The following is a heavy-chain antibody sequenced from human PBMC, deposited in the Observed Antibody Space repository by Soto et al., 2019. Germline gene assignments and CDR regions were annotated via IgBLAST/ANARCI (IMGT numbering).Heavy chain of an antibody. V-gene: IGHV3-23*01. CDR1: GFTFSSYA. D-gene: IGHD3-9*01. Sequence: GGSLRLSCAASGFTFSSYAMSWVRQAPGKGLEWVSAISGSGGSTYYADSVKGRFTISRDNSKNTLYLQMNSLRAEDTAVYYCAKFAHYDILTGYYYFDYWGQGTLVTVSS. CDR3: AKFAHYDILTGYYYFDY. CDR2: ISGSGGST. J-gene: IGHJ4*02.